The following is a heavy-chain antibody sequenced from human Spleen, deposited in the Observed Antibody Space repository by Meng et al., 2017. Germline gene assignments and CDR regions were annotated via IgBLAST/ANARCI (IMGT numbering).Heavy chain of an antibody. CDR2: INQSGST. J-gene: IGHJ4*02. CDR1: GGYFSDYY. Sequence: QVQLQPWGAGLLKPSETLSLTCVVSGGYFSDYYWSWIRQPPDMGLEWIGEINQSGSTNYNPSLESRATISVDTSQKKLSLKLTSVTAADSAVYYCARGPTTTAHDFDYWGQGTLVTVSS. CDR3: ARGPTTTAHDFDY. V-gene: IGHV4-34*01. D-gene: IGHD4-11*01.